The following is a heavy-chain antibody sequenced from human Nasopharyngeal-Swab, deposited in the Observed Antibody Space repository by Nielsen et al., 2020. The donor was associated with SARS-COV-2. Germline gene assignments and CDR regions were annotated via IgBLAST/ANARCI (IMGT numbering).Heavy chain of an antibody. Sequence: PSVKVSCKVSGYTLTELSMHWVRQAPGKGLEWMGGFDPEDGETIYAQKFQGRVTMTEDTSTDTAYMELSSLRSEDTAVYYCASPPRNYYDSSGFSWGQGTLVTVSS. D-gene: IGHD3-22*01. V-gene: IGHV1-24*01. J-gene: IGHJ4*02. CDR2: FDPEDGET. CDR3: ASPPRNYYDSSGFS. CDR1: GYTLTELS.